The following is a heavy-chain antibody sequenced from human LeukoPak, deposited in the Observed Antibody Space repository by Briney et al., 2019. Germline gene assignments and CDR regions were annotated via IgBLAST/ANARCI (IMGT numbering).Heavy chain of an antibody. J-gene: IGHJ5*02. V-gene: IGHV4-4*02. CDR2: IYHSGST. CDR3: AKVRDDVRGVNSIRFDP. Sequence: NPSETLSLTCAVSGGSISSSDWWSWVRQPPGKGLEWIGEIYHSGSTNYNPSLKSRVTISVDKSKNQFSLKLSSVTAADTAVYYCAKVRDDVRGVNSIRFDPWGQGTLVTVSS. D-gene: IGHD3-10*02. CDR1: GGSISSSDW.